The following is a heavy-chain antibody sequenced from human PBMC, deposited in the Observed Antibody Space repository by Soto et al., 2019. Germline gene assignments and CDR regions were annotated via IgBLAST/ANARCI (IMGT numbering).Heavy chain of an antibody. V-gene: IGHV1-69*01. CDR3: AKDRDYPRDYFHY. D-gene: IGHD3-10*01. J-gene: IGHJ4*02. CDR1: GGTFSSYG. Sequence: QVLLVQSGAEVKKPGSSVKVSCKASGGTFSSYGISWVRQTPGRGLEWMGGIIPLFGTTNYAQKFRGRVTVTADESTSTVYMELRSLSFEDTAIYYCAKDRDYPRDYFHYWGQGTLVTVSS. CDR2: IIPLFGTT.